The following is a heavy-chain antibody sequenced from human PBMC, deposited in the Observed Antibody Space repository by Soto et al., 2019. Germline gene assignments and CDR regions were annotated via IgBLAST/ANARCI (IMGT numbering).Heavy chain of an antibody. D-gene: IGHD1-26*01. J-gene: IGHJ5*02. CDR3: AKRNSIGLRSYFDRFDP. V-gene: IGHV3-23*01. CDR2: ISGSGGSK. CDR1: GFTFSSYA. Sequence: PGGSLRLSCAASGFTFSSYAMSWVRQAPGKGLEWVSAISGSGGSKYYADSVKGRFTISRDNSKNTLYLQMKSLRAEDMAVYYCAKRNSIGLRSYFDRFDPWGQGTLVTVSS.